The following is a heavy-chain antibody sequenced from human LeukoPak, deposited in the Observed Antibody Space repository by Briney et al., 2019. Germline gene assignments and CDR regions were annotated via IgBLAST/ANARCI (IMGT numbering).Heavy chain of an antibody. CDR1: GGSFSGYY. D-gene: IGHD5-12*01. Sequence: SETLSLTCAVYGGSFSGYYWSWIRQPPGKGLEWIGEINHSGSTNYNPSLKSRVTISVDTSKNQFSLKLSSVTAADTAVYYCARGEWWLRSHKTAFDYWGQGTLVTVSS. CDR3: ARGEWWLRSHKTAFDY. CDR2: INHSGST. V-gene: IGHV4-34*01. J-gene: IGHJ4*02.